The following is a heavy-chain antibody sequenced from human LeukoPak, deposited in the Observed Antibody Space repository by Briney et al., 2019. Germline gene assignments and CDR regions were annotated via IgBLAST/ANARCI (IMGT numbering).Heavy chain of an antibody. CDR3: AKAGYSSGWRNFDY. CDR1: GFTFCGYA. V-gene: IGHV3-30*18. D-gene: IGHD6-19*01. J-gene: IGHJ4*02. Sequence: PGTSLRLSCAASGFTFCGYAMHWVRQAPGKGREWVADMSYDGSNKNYVDSVKGRFTISRDNSKNTLYLQMNSLRAEDTAVYYCAKAGYSSGWRNFDYWGLGTLVTVSS. CDR2: MSYDGSNK.